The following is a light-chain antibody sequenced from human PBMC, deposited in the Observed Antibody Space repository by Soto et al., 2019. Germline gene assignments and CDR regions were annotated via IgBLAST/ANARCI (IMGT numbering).Light chain of an antibody. Sequence: EIVLTQSPGTLALSPGERATLSCRASQSVSSSYLAWYQQKPGQAPRLLIYGASSKATGIPDRFSGSGCGTVFSVTICRLEPEDVSVYYCQEYGSSPWTVGKGTNVEIK. J-gene: IGKJ1*01. CDR2: GAS. V-gene: IGKV3-20*01. CDR3: QEYGSSPWT. CDR1: QSVSSSY.